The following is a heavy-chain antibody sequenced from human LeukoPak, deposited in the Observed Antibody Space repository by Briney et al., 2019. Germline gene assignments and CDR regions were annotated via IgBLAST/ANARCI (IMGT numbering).Heavy chain of an antibody. D-gene: IGHD3-9*01. J-gene: IGHJ4*02. V-gene: IGHV3-21*01. CDR2: ITSDSRYR. CDR3: VRDYENLTGSKTRFHY. Sequence: GGSLSLSCEASGFSFSTYNMNWVRQAPGKGLEGISSITSDSRYRYYADSVKGRFTISRDNAKNSLYLQMNSLRAEDTAVYYCVRDYENLTGSKTRFHYWGQGTLVTVSS. CDR1: GFSFSTYN.